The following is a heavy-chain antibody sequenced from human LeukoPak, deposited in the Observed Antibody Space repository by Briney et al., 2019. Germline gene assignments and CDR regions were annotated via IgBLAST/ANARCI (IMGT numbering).Heavy chain of an antibody. CDR1: GSPLSTSGVG. V-gene: IGHV2-5*01. CDR3: AHPLHHYYYYGMDV. Sequence: SGPTLVKPTQTLTLTCTFSGSPLSTSGVGVGWIRQPPEKALEWLALIYWNDDKRYSPSLKSRLTITKDTSKNQVVLTMTNMDPVDTATYYCAHPLHHYYYYGMDVWGQGTTVTVSS. J-gene: IGHJ6*02. CDR2: IYWNDDK. D-gene: IGHD4-11*01.